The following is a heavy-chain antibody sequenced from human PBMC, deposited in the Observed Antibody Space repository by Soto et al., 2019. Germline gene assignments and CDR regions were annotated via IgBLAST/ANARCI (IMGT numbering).Heavy chain of an antibody. CDR2: ISGSGGST. D-gene: IGHD3-3*01. CDR3: VKGTGNDFWSGYGY. J-gene: IGHJ4*02. CDR1: GFTFSSYA. V-gene: IGHV3-23*01. Sequence: EVQLLESGGGLVQPGGSLRLSCAASGFTFSSYAMSWVRQAPGKGLEWVSAISGSGGSTYYADSVKGRFTISRDNSKNTLYLQMNSLRAEDTAVYYCVKGTGNDFWSGYGYWGQGTLVTVSS.